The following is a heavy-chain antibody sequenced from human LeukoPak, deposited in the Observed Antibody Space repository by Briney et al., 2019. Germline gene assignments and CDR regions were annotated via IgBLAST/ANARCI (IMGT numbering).Heavy chain of an antibody. Sequence: ASVKVSCKASGYTFTGYYMHWVRQAPGQGLEWMGWISAYNGNTNYAQKLQGRVTMTTDTSTSTAYMELRSLRSDDTAVYYCARVPITMIVVVITPGAFDIWGQGTMVTVSS. CDR2: ISAYNGNT. D-gene: IGHD3-22*01. V-gene: IGHV1-18*04. CDR1: GYTFTGYY. CDR3: ARVPITMIVVVITPGAFDI. J-gene: IGHJ3*02.